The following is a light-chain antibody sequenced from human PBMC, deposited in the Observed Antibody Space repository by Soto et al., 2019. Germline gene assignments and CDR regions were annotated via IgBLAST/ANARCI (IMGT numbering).Light chain of an antibody. V-gene: IGKV1-8*01. CDR2: AAS. CDR1: QGSSSY. Sequence: AIRMTQSPSSFSASTGDRVTITCRASQGSSSYLAWYQQKPGKAPKLLIYAASTLQSGDPSRFSGSGSGTDFTLTISCLQSEDFATYYCQQYYSYPRTFGPGTKVDIK. CDR3: QQYYSYPRT. J-gene: IGKJ3*01.